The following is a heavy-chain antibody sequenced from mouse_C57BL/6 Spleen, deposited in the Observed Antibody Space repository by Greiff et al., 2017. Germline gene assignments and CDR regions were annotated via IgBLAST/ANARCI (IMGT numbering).Heavy chain of an antibody. CDR1: GFSLTSYG. CDR2: IWGVGST. V-gene: IGHV2-6*01. Sequence: VKLMESGPGLVAPSQSLSITCTVSGFSLTSYGVDWVRQSPGKGLEWLGVIWGVGSTNYNSALKSRLSISKDNSKGQVFLKMNSLQTDDTAMYYCASGGRDYAMDYWGQGTSVTVSS. CDR3: ASGGRDYAMDY. J-gene: IGHJ4*01.